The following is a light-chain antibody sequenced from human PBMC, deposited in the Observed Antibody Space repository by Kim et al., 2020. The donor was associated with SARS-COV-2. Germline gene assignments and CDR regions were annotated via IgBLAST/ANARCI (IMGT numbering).Light chain of an antibody. V-gene: IGKV3-20*01. J-gene: IGKJ1*01. CDR2: GAS. CDR1: QSVSSSY. CDR3: QQYGNSLWT. Sequence: EIVLTQSPGTLSLSPGEGATLSCRASQSVSSSYLAWYQQKPGQAPRLLIYGASSRAADIPDRFSGSGSGTDFTLTISRLEPEDSAVYYCQQYGNSLWTFGQGTKVDIK.